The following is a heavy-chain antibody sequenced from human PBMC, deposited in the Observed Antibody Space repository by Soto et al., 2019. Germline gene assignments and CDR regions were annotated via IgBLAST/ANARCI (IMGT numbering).Heavy chain of an antibody. CDR2: IKQDGSEK. J-gene: IGHJ6*03. D-gene: IGHD4-4*01. Sequence: EVQLMESGGGLVQPGGSLRLSCAASGFTFSSYWMSWVRQAPGKGLEWVANIKQDGSEKYYVDSVKGRFTISRDNAKNSLYLQMNSLRAEDTAVYYCARDRPAMTTVTTDYYYYYYMDVWGKGTTVTVSS. V-gene: IGHV3-7*01. CDR3: ARDRPAMTTVTTDYYYYYYMDV. CDR1: GFTFSSYW.